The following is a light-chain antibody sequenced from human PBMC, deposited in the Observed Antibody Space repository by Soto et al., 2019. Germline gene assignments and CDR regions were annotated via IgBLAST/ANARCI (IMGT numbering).Light chain of an antibody. CDR1: QGISND. J-gene: IGKJ3*01. Sequence: DIRMTRAPSSVSASGVVRVTITCRESQGISNDSAWYQQKPGKVPKLLIYAAPTLQSAVPSRLSGSVSGTDFTLTSSSRPPEEGATYYWQKYNRAPFTFGPGTKVDIK. V-gene: IGKV1-27*01. CDR3: QKYNRAPFT. CDR2: AAP.